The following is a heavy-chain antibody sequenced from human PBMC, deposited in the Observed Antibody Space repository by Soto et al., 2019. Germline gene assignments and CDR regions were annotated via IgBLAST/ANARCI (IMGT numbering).Heavy chain of an antibody. V-gene: IGHV3-33*01. CDR2: IWYDGSNK. Sequence: GGSLRLSCAASGFTFSSYGMHWVRQAPGKGLEWVAVIWYDGSNKYYADSVKGRFTISRDNSKNTLYLQMNSLRAEDTAVYYCARDKAVRYYYYGMDVWGQGTTVTRLL. CDR1: GFTFSSYG. D-gene: IGHD4-4*01. J-gene: IGHJ6*02. CDR3: ARDKAVRYYYYGMDV.